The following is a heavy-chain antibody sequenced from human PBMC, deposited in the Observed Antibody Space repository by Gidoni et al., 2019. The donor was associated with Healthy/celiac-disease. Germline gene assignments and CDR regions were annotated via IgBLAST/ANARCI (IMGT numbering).Heavy chain of an antibody. V-gene: IGHV3-74*01. J-gene: IGHJ4*02. D-gene: IGHD3-9*01. CDR2: INSDGSST. CDR1: GFTVSSYW. Sequence: EVQLVESGGGVVQPGGSLRLSCAASGFTVSSYWMHWVRQPPGKGLAWVSRINSDGSSTSYADAMKGRFTISRDNAKNTLYLQVNSLRAEDTAVYYCARADYDILTGYYYWGQGTLVTVSS. CDR3: ARADYDILTGYYY.